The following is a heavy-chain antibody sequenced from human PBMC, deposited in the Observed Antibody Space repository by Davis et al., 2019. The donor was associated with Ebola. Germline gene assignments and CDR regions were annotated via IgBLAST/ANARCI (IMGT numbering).Heavy chain of an antibody. CDR2: IYPGDSDT. D-gene: IGHD3-22*01. CDR3: ARFKTDYYDSSGPTSNWFDP. V-gene: IGHV5-51*01. J-gene: IGHJ5*02. CDR1: GYSFTSYW. Sequence: KVSCKGSGYSFTSYWIGWVRQMPGKGLEWMGIIYPGDSDTRYSPSFQGQVTISADKSISTAYLQWSSLKASDTAMYYCARFKTDYYDSSGPTSNWFDPWGQGTLVTVSS.